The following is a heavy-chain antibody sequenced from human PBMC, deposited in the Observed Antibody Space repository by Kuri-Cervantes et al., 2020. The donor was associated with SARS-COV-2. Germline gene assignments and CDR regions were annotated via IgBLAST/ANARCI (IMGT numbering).Heavy chain of an antibody. Sequence: GSLRLSCAASGFTFNSYSMNWVRQAPGKGLEWVANIKQDGSEKYYVDSVKGRFTISRDNAKNSLYLQMNSLRAEDTAVYYCAREAFGYCSGGSCYSHYWGQGTLVTVSS. V-gene: IGHV3-7*01. CDR1: GFTFNSYS. CDR2: IKQDGSEK. D-gene: IGHD2-15*01. CDR3: AREAFGYCSGGSCYSHY. J-gene: IGHJ4*02.